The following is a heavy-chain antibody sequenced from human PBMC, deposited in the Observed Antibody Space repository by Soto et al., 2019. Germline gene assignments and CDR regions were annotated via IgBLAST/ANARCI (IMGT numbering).Heavy chain of an antibody. Sequence: SETLSLTCTVSGGSISSYYWSWIRQPPGKGLEWIGYIYYSGSTNYNPSLKSRVTISVDTSKNQFSLKLSSVTAADTAVYYCARGGYGSGSYYIIDYYFDYWGQGTLVTVSS. CDR2: IYYSGST. V-gene: IGHV4-59*01. D-gene: IGHD3-10*01. J-gene: IGHJ4*02. CDR1: GGSISSYY. CDR3: ARGGYGSGSYYIIDYYFDY.